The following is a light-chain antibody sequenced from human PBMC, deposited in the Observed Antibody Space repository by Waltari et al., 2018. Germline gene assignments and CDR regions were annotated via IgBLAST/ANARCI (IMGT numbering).Light chain of an antibody. CDR2: TDN. J-gene: IGLJ3*02. CDR1: PSNIGRNC. CDR3: AAWDDSLKGRV. Sequence: QSVLTQPPSASGTPGQGVTVACSGSPSNIGRNCVSRYQQLPGTAPKLLIHTDNQRPSGVPDRFSGSKSGTSASLAISGLQSEDEAHYYCAAWDDSLKGRVFGGGTKVTVL. V-gene: IGLV1-44*01.